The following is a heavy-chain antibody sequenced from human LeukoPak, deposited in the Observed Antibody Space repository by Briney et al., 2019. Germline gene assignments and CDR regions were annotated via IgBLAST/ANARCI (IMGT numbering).Heavy chain of an antibody. CDR2: IYYSGST. V-gene: IGHV4-39*07. J-gene: IGHJ3*02. D-gene: IGHD2-8*02. CDR1: GGSISSSSYY. Sequence: PSETLSLTCTVSGGSISSSSYYWGWIRQPPGKGLEWIGSIYYSGSTYYNPSLKSRVTISVDTSKNQFSLKLSSVTAADTAVYYCARVVYAILRAFDIWGQGTMVTVSS. CDR3: ARVVYAILRAFDI.